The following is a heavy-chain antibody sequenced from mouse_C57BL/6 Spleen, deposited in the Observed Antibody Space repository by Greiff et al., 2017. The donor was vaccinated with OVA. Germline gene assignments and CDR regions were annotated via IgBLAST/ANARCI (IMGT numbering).Heavy chain of an antibody. CDR1: GFTFSDYY. V-gene: IGHV5-12*01. CDR2: ISNGGGST. Sequence: EVKLVESGGGLVQPGGSLKLSCAASGFTFSDYYMYWVRQTPEKRLEWVAYISNGGGSTYYPDTVKGRFTISRDNAKNTLYLQMSRLKSEDTAMYYCARHDYGWFAYWGQGTLVTVSA. J-gene: IGHJ3*01. D-gene: IGHD2-4*01. CDR3: ARHDYGWFAY.